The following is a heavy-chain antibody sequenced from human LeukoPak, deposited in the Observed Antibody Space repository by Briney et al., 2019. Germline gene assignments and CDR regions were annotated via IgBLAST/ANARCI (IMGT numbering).Heavy chain of an antibody. J-gene: IGHJ6*03. D-gene: IGHD6-13*01. CDR2: IYYSGTT. Sequence: SETLSLTCTVSGGAISSSSYYWGWIRQPPGKGLEWIGSIYYSGTTNYNPSLKSRVAISVDTSKNQFSLKLSSVTAADTAVYYCARVAGLRYYMDAWGKGTTVTVSS. CDR3: ARVAGLRYYMDA. CDR1: GGAISSSSYY. V-gene: IGHV4-39*07.